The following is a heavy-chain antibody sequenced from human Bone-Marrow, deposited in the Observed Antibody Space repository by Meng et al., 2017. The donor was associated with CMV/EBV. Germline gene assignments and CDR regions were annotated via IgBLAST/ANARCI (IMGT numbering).Heavy chain of an antibody. D-gene: IGHD3-9*01. CDR2: ISAYNGNT. Sequence: ASVKVSCKASDYTFTNYVISWVRQAPGQGLEWMGWISAYNGNTHFAQKFQGRVTMTTDTSTSTAYMELRSLSSDDAAVYYCARDHQGRYDVLTGYYTNYYYGMDVWGQGTTVTVSS. CDR1: DYTFTNYV. CDR3: ARDHQGRYDVLTGYYTNYYYGMDV. J-gene: IGHJ6*02. V-gene: IGHV1-18*01.